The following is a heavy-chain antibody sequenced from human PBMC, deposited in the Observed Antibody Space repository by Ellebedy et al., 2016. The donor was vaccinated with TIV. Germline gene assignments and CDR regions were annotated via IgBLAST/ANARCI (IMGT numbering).Heavy chain of an antibody. J-gene: IGHJ6*03. Sequence: GESLKISCVASGFTFSSYAMSWVRQAPGKGLEWVSTISYSGGNTYCAGSVKGRFTISRDNSKNTLFLQMNSRRAEDTAVYYCAKDLYGDYLMDVWGKGTTVTVSS. V-gene: IGHV3-23*01. CDR3: AKDLYGDYLMDV. D-gene: IGHD4-17*01. CDR1: GFTFSSYA. CDR2: ISYSGGNT.